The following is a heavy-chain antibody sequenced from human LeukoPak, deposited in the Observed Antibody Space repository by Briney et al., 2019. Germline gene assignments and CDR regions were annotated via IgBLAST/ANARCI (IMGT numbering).Heavy chain of an antibody. CDR2: ITPFLGIA. Sequence: RWASVKVSCKASGDTFSRYAINWVRQAPGQGPEWMGRITPFLGIANYPQKFQGRVTITADESTSTAYMELSSLRSEDTAVYYCASPFRGYWGQGTLVTVSS. J-gene: IGHJ4*02. V-gene: IGHV1-69*04. CDR1: GDTFSRYA. CDR3: ASPFRGY.